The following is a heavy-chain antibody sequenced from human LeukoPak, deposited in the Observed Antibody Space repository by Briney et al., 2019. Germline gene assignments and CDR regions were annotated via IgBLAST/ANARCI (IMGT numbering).Heavy chain of an antibody. V-gene: IGHV4-31*03. CDR2: IYYSGST. CDR1: GGSISSGGYY. D-gene: IGHD2-2*01. Sequence: SETLSLTCTVSGGSISSGGYYWSWIRQHPGKGLEWIGYIYYSGSTYYNPSLKSRVTISVDTSKNQFSLKLSSVTAADTAVYYCARAGLRIKEDPRYIVVVPAAMREIDYWGQGTLVTVSS. CDR3: ARAGLRIKEDPRYIVVVPAAMREIDY. J-gene: IGHJ4*02.